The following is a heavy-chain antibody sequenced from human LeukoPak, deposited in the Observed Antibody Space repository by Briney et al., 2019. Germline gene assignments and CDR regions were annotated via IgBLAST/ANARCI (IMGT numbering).Heavy chain of an antibody. D-gene: IGHD1-26*01. J-gene: IGHJ4*02. Sequence: SETLSLTCAVYGGSFSGYYWSWIRQPPGKGLEWIGVINHSGSTNYNPSLKSRVTISVDTSKNQFSLKLSSVTAADTAVYYCARGDVGATTSDYWGQGTLVTVSS. CDR1: GGSFSGYY. V-gene: IGHV4-34*01. CDR2: INHSGST. CDR3: ARGDVGATTSDY.